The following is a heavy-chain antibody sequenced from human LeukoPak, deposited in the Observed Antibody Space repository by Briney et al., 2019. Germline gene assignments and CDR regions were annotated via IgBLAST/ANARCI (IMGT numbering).Heavy chain of an antibody. V-gene: IGHV3-21*01. D-gene: IGHD6-19*01. CDR2: ISSSSSYI. CDR1: GFTFSSYS. Sequence: GGSLRLSCAASGFTFSSYSMNWVRQAPGKGLEWVSSISSSSSYIYYADSVKGRFTISRDNAKNSLYLQMNSLRAEDTAVYYCARDNLRDIAVAGTGGFDPWGQGTLVTVSS. CDR3: ARDNLRDIAVAGTGGFDP. J-gene: IGHJ5*02.